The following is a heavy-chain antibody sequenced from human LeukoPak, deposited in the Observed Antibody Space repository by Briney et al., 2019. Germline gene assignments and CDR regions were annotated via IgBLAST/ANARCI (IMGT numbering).Heavy chain of an antibody. CDR3: ARGYCGGDCYGD. CDR2: ISGSSRHI. V-gene: IGHV3-21*01. J-gene: IGHJ1*01. D-gene: IGHD2-21*02. Sequence: PGGSLRLSCAASGFTFSDYLMNWVRQAPGKGLEYVSSISGSSRHIYYADSVKGRFTISRDNTKSSLYLQMNSLRVEDMAVYYCARGYCGGDCYGDWGQGTLVTVSS. CDR1: GFTFSDYL.